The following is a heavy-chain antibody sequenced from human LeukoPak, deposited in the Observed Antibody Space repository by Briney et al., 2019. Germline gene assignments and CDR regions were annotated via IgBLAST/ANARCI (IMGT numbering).Heavy chain of an antibody. CDR1: GGSISSYY. Sequence: SETLSLTCTVSGGSISSYYWSWIRQPPGKGLEWIGYIYYSGSTNYNPPLKSRVTISVDTSKNQFSLKLSSVTAADTAVYYCAGEGYYYGSGNPLYWGQGTLVTVSS. J-gene: IGHJ4*02. CDR2: IYYSGST. V-gene: IGHV4-59*01. CDR3: AGEGYYYGSGNPLY. D-gene: IGHD3-10*01.